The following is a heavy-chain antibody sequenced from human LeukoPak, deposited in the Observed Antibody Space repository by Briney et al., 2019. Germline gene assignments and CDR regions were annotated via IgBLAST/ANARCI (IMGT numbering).Heavy chain of an antibody. D-gene: IGHD3-10*01. J-gene: IGHJ4*02. CDR1: GFTFDDYG. CDR3: ARVGEIYYGSGSYSTFGY. Sequence: GGSLRLSCAASGFTFDDYGMSWVRQAPGKGLEWVSGINWNGGSTGYADSVKGRFTISRDNAKNSLYLQMNSLRAEDTALYYCARVGEIYYGSGSYSTFGYWGQGTLVTVSS. CDR2: INWNGGST. V-gene: IGHV3-20*04.